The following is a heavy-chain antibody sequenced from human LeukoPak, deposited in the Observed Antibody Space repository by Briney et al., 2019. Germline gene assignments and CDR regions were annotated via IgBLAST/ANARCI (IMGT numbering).Heavy chain of an antibody. CDR3: ARDGPLGYCSGGSCYSGY. V-gene: IGHV1-69*05. CDR2: IIPIFGTA. D-gene: IGHD2-15*01. Sequence: SVKVSCKASGGTFSSYAISWVRQAPGQGLEWMERIIPIFGTANYAQKFQGRVTITTDESTSTAYMELSSLRSEDTAVYYCARDGPLGYCSGGSCYSGYWGQGTLVTVSS. J-gene: IGHJ4*02. CDR1: GGTFSSYA.